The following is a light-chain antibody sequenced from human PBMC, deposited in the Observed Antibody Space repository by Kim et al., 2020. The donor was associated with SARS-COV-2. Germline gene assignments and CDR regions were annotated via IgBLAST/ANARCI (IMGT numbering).Light chain of an antibody. V-gene: IGLV3-1*01. CDR3: QAWDSSTAGVV. CDR2: QDS. Sequence: PGQTTSITCSGDKLGDKYACWYQQKPGQSPVLVIYQDSKRPSGIPERFSGSNSGNTATLTISGTQAMDEADYYCQAWDSSTAGVVFGGGTQLTVL. J-gene: IGLJ2*01. CDR1: KLGDKY.